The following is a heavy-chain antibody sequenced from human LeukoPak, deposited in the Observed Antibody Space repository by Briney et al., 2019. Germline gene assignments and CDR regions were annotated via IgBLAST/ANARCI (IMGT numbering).Heavy chain of an antibody. J-gene: IGHJ4*02. Sequence: PGGSLRLSCAASGFTFSDYYMSWIRQAPGKGLEWVSYISSSGSTIYYADSVKGRFTISRDNSKNTLYLQMNSLRAEDTAVYYCAKMGTGATYFDYWGQGTLVTVSS. CDR3: AKMGTGATYFDY. CDR1: GFTFSDYY. D-gene: IGHD1-26*01. CDR2: ISSSGSTI. V-gene: IGHV3-11*04.